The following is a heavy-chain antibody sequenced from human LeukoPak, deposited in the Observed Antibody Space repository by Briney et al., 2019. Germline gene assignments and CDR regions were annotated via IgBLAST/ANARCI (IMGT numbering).Heavy chain of an antibody. CDR3: ARESSSEVAFDI. Sequence: ASVNVSCKASGYTFTSYDINWVRQATGQGLEWMGWMNPNSGNTGYAQKFQGRVTMTRNTSISTAYMELSSLRSEDTAVYYCARESSSEVAFDIWGQGTMVTVSS. CDR1: GYTFTSYD. D-gene: IGHD6-13*01. J-gene: IGHJ3*02. V-gene: IGHV1-8*01. CDR2: MNPNSGNT.